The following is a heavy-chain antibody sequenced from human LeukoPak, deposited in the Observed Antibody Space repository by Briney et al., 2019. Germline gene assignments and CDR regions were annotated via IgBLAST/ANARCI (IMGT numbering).Heavy chain of an antibody. J-gene: IGHJ6*03. CDR3: AREEISDDFWSDYPPVGYMDV. V-gene: IGHV4-34*01. Sequence: SETMSLTCAVYGGSFSGHYWSWIRQSPGKGLEWIGEINDSGSTNYNPSLKSRVTISVDTSKNQFSLKLSSVTAADTALYYCAREEISDDFWSDYPPVGYMDVWGKGTPVTVSS. D-gene: IGHD3-3*01. CDR2: INDSGST. CDR1: GGSFSGHY.